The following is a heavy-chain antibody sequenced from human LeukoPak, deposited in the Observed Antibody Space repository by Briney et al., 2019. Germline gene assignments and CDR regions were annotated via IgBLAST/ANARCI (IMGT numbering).Heavy chain of an antibody. CDR2: INPHSGGT. V-gene: IGHV1-2*02. J-gene: IGHJ4*02. CDR1: GYTFTDYY. CDR3: ARDMDSGPDFFDY. D-gene: IGHD1-26*01. Sequence: ASVKVSCKASGYTFTDYYVHWVRQAPGQGLEWMGWINPHSGGTDHAQKFQGRVTITRDTSISTAYMELSRLRSDDTAVYYCARDMDSGPDFFDYWGLGTLVTVSS.